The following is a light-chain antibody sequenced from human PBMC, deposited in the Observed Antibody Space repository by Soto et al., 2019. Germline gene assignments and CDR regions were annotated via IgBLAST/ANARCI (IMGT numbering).Light chain of an antibody. CDR1: KLGDKL. CDR3: QAWDSSTAV. Sequence: SYELTQPPSVSVSPGLTASITCSGDKLGDKLAYWYQQKPGQSPVLVMYQDSKRPSGIPERFSGSNSGNTATLTISGTQSMDEADYYCQAWDSSTAVFGTGTRSPS. V-gene: IGLV3-1*01. CDR2: QDS. J-gene: IGLJ1*01.